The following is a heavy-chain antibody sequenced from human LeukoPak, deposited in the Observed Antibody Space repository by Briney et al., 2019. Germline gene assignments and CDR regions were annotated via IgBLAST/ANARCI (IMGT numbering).Heavy chain of an antibody. J-gene: IGHJ4*02. D-gene: IGHD3-10*01. CDR2: IKQDRSEK. Sequence: GGSLRLSCAASGFTFTNYWMSWVRQAPGKGLELVANIKQDRSEKYYVDSVKGRFTISRDNAKNSLYLQMHSLRDEDTAVYYCARAPPRYGSGSFHFDFWGQGTLVTVSS. CDR3: ARAPPRYGSGSFHFDF. CDR1: GFTFTNYW. V-gene: IGHV3-7*01.